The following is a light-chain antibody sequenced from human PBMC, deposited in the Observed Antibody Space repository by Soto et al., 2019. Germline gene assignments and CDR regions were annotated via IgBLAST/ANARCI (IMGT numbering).Light chain of an antibody. Sequence: DIQVTQSPSSVSASVGDRVTITCRASQDIAGYLARYQHKPGRNPELLIHGASRLQSGVPARFSGSGSGTDFNLSINRLQPEDFATYYCQQAYSFTITFGQGTRLEIK. CDR3: QQAYSFTIT. V-gene: IGKV1D-12*01. CDR2: GAS. J-gene: IGKJ5*01. CDR1: QDIAGY.